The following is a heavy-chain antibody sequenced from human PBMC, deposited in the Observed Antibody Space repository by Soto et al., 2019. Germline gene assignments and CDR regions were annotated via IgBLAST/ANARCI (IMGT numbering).Heavy chain of an antibody. J-gene: IGHJ4*02. CDR2: IIHMLGMS. V-gene: IGHV1-69*02. D-gene: IGHD3-10*01. CDR3: ATNYGSGSAHFDN. Sequence: QVQLVQSGAEVKKPGSSVKVSCTASGDTFNFYTISWVRQAPGQGLEWMGRIIHMLGMSNYAQNFQGRVTMIEDKSTSTAYMELSSLRSEDTALYYCATNYGSGSAHFDNWGQGTLVTVSS. CDR1: GDTFNFYT.